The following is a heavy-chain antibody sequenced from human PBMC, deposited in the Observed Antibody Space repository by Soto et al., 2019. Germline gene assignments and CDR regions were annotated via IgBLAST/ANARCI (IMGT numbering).Heavy chain of an antibody. CDR3: ARIPYDNSGTIFDY. CDR1: GITVSSYY. CDR2: IYAGTIT. J-gene: IGHJ4*02. Sequence: PGRSLRLSCAVSGITVSSYYMSWVRQAAGKGLEWVSVIYAGTITYYADSVKGRFTIYRDNSKNTLNLEMNSLRVEDTAVYYCARIPYDNSGTIFDYWGQGTLVTVSS. V-gene: IGHV3-53*01. D-gene: IGHD3-22*01.